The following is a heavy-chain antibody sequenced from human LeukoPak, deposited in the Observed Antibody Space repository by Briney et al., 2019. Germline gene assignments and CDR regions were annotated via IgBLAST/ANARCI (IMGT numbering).Heavy chain of an antibody. CDR3: AKKSLWSGPFDY. CDR2: ISGSGGST. Sequence: GGSLRLSCAASGFTFSSYAMSWVRQAPGKGLEWVSAISGSGGSTYYTDSVKGRFTLSRDNSKNTPFLQMNSLRAEDTAVYFCAKKSLWSGPFDYWGQGTLVTVFS. J-gene: IGHJ4*02. V-gene: IGHV3-23*01. CDR1: GFTFSSYA. D-gene: IGHD3-3*01.